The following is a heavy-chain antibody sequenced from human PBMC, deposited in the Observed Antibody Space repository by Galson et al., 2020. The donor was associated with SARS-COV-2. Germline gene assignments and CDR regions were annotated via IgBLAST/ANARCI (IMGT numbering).Heavy chain of an antibody. CDR3: AKDIGRSDIVVVPGDYYYGMDV. Sequence: GGSLRLSCAASGFTFDDYAMHWVRQAPGKGLEWVSGISWNSGSIGYADSVKGRFTISRDNAKNSLYLQMNSLRAEDTALYYCAKDIGRSDIVVVPGDYYYGMDVWGQGTTVTVSS. D-gene: IGHD2-2*01. V-gene: IGHV3-9*01. J-gene: IGHJ6*02. CDR1: GFTFDDYA. CDR2: ISWNSGSI.